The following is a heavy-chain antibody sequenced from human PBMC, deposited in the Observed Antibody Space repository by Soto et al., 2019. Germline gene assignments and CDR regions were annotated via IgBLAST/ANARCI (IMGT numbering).Heavy chain of an antibody. CDR1: GGTFSSYA. D-gene: IGHD2-21*02. CDR3: ARGLSRDTVVTPFDY. V-gene: IGHV1-69*13. J-gene: IGHJ4*02. CDR2: IIPIFGTA. Sequence: GASVKVSCKASGGTFSSYAISWVRQAPGQGLEWMGGIIPIFGTANYAQKFQGRVTITADESTSTAYMELSSLRSEDTAVYYCARGLSRDTVVTPFDYWGQGTLVTVSS.